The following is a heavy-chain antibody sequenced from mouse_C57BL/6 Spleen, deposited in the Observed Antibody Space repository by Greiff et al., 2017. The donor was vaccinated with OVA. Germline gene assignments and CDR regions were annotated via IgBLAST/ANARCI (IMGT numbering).Heavy chain of an antibody. V-gene: IGHV1-26*01. CDR1: GYTFTDYY. J-gene: IGHJ2*01. Sequence: VQLKHSGPELVKPGASVKISCKASGYTFTDYYMNWVKQSHGKSLEWIGDINPNNGGTSYNQKFKGKATLTVDKSSSTAYMELRSLTSEDSAVYYCAKGAYDYYFDYWGQGTTLTVSS. CDR2: INPNNGGT. CDR3: AKGAYDYYFDY. D-gene: IGHD2-4*01.